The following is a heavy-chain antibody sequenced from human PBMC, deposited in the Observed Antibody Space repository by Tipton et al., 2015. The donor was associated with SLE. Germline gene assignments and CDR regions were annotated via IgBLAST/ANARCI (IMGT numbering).Heavy chain of an antibody. D-gene: IGHD3-16*01. V-gene: IGHV4-34*09. Sequence: TLSLTCAVYGGSFSDYFWTWIRQPPGKGLEWIGSIYHSGSTYYNPSLKSRLNISVDRSNNQFSLKLTSVTAADTAVYYCARVGAASGARYFDPWGQGMLVTVSS. CDR1: GGSFSDYF. J-gene: IGHJ5*02. CDR2: IYHSGST. CDR3: ARVGAASGARYFDP.